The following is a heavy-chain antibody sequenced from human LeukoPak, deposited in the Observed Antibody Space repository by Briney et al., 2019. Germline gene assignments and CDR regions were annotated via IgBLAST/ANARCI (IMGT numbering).Heavy chain of an antibody. CDR2: INYSGST. Sequence: PSETLSLTCTVSGGSISSGGYYWSWIRQHPGKGLEWIGYINYSGSTYYNPSLKSRVTISVDTSKNQFSLKLSSVTAADTAVYYCARVRIADEMDVWGKGTTVTVSS. CDR1: GGSISSGGYY. V-gene: IGHV4-31*03. D-gene: IGHD6-13*01. CDR3: ARVRIADEMDV. J-gene: IGHJ6*04.